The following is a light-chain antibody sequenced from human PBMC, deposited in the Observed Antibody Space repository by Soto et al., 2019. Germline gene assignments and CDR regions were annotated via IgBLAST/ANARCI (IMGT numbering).Light chain of an antibody. CDR1: GSSIGTNT. CDR2: GNN. J-gene: IGLJ2*01. Sequence: QSALTQPPSASGTPGQRVTISCSGSGSSIGTNTVNWYRQLPGTAPKLLIYGNNQRPSGVPDRFSGFKSSTSASLAISGLQSEDEAEYYCAAWDGSLNNVLFGGGTKVTVL. V-gene: IGLV1-44*01. CDR3: AAWDGSLNNVL.